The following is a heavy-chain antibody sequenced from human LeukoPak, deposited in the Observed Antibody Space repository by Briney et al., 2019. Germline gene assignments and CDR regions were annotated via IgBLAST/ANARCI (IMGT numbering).Heavy chain of an antibody. Sequence: TGGSLRLSCAVSGFTFSTYGMNWVRQAPGKGLEWVSAISDNGERTYYADSVKGRFTISRDNSKSTLYLQMNSLRAEDTAVYYCAKDSWGLYGGLYYFDYWGQGTLVTVSS. J-gene: IGHJ4*02. V-gene: IGHV3-23*01. CDR2: ISDNGERT. D-gene: IGHD4/OR15-4a*01. CDR3: AKDSWGLYGGLYYFDY. CDR1: GFTFSTYG.